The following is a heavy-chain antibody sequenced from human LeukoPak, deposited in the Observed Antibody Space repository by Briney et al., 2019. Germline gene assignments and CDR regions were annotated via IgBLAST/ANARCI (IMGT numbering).Heavy chain of an antibody. CDR2: INHSGST. V-gene: IGHV4-34*01. CDR1: GGSFSGYY. D-gene: IGHD6-19*01. Sequence: SETLSLTCAVYGGSFSGYYWSWIRQPPGKGLEWIGEINHSGSTNYNPSLKSRVTISVDTSKNQFSLKLSSVTAADTAVYYCARLFDSSGWSYYFDYWGQGTLVTVSS. J-gene: IGHJ4*02. CDR3: ARLFDSSGWSYYFDY.